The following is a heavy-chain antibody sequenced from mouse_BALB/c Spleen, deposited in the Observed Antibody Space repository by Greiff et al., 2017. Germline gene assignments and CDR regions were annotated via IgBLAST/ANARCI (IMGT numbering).Heavy chain of an antibody. CDR2: IYPGDGDT. J-gene: IGHJ2*01. CDR3: ARYDYDRYFDY. D-gene: IGHD2-4*01. V-gene: IGHV1-80*01. CDR1: GYAFSSYW. Sequence: VKLQESGAELVRPGSSVKISCKASGYAFSSYWMNWVKQRPGQGLEWIGQIYPGDGDTNYNGKFKGKATLTADKSSSTAYMQLSSLTSEDSAVYFCARYDYDRYFDYWGQGTTLTVSS.